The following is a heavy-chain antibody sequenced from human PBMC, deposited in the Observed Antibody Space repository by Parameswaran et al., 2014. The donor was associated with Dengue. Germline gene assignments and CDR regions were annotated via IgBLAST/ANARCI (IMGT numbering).Heavy chain of an antibody. CDR3: ARDGNKGFWLVRGSWFDP. CDR2: INPNSGGT. V-gene: IGHV1-2*02. CDR1: GYTFTGYY. J-gene: IGHJ5*02. Sequence: PSVKVSCKASGYTFTGYYMHWVRQAPGQGLEWMGWINPNSGGTNYAQKFQGRVTMTRDTSISTAYMELSRLRSDDTAVYYCARDGNKGFWLVRGSWFDPWGQGTLVTVSS. D-gene: IGHD6-19*01.